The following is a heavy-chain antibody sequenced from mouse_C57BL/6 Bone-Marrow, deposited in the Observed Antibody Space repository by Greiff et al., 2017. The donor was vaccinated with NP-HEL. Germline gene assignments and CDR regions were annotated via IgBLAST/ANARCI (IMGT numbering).Heavy chain of an antibody. CDR3: AREGGYDGVYYAMDY. CDR2: INYDGSST. J-gene: IGHJ4*01. CDR1: GFTFSDYY. D-gene: IGHD2-2*01. Sequence: EVKLVESEGGLVQPGSSMKLSCTASGFTFSDYYMAWVRQVPEKGLEWVANINYDGSSTYYLDSLKSRFIISRDNAKNILYLQMSSLKSEDTATYYCAREGGYDGVYYAMDYWGQGTSVTVSS. V-gene: IGHV5-16*01.